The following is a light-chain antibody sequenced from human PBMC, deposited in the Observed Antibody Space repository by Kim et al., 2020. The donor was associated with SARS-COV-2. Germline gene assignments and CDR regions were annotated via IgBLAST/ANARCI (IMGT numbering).Light chain of an antibody. J-gene: IGLJ1*01. CDR2: EDS. CDR3: QVWDSASYV. Sequence: SYELTQPPSVSVSPGQTATIACFGDALGRKSASWYQQKAGQSPVLVIYEDSKRPSGIPDRFSGSNFGNTATLTISGTQTVDEGDYYCQVWDSASYVFGTG. CDR1: ALGRKS. V-gene: IGLV3-1*01.